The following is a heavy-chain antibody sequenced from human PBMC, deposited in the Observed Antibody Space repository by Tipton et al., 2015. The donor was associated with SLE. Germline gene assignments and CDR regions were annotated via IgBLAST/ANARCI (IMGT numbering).Heavy chain of an antibody. V-gene: IGHV4-61*09. D-gene: IGHD6-13*01. Sequence: TLSLTCTVSGGSISRGSYNWSWIRQPAGKGLEWIGHMYSGGSTNYNPSLKSRVAISVDMSKNQFSLKLSSVTAADTAVYHCATDFRAAGNWFDPWGQGTLVTVSS. CDR1: GGSISRGSYN. J-gene: IGHJ5*02. CDR3: ATDFRAAGNWFDP. CDR2: MYSGGST.